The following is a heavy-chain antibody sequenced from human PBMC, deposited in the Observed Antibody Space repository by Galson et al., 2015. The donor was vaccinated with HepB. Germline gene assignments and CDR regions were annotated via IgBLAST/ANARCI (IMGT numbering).Heavy chain of an antibody. D-gene: IGHD6-13*01. Sequence: SVKVSCKASGGTFSNYIISWVRQAPGQRLEWMGGIHLMFGTTTYAQKFQGRVTITAGESTSTAYMELSSLKSEDTAMYYCARDLAAAGPGWFDPWGQGTLVIVS. J-gene: IGHJ5*02. CDR1: GGTFSNYI. CDR2: IHLMFGTT. V-gene: IGHV1-69*13. CDR3: ARDLAAAGPGWFDP.